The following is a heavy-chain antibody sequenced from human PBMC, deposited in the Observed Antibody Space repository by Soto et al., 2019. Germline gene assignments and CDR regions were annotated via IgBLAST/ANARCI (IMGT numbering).Heavy chain of an antibody. CDR3: ARSAYHIVEVSYSDH. V-gene: IGHV1-69*13. CDR2: IIPIFGTT. J-gene: IGHJ4*02. Sequence: SSVQVSCKISGGTFSSYAINWVRRAPGQGLEWMGGIIPIFGTTNYAQKFQGRLTITADESTSTAYMELSSLRSDDTAAYFCARSAYHIVEVSYSDHWGPGTLVTVSS. D-gene: IGHD2-21*01. CDR1: GGTFSSYA.